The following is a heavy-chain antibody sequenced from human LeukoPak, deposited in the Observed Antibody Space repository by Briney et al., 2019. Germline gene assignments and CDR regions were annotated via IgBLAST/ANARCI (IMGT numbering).Heavy chain of an antibody. Sequence: GRSLRLSCAASGFTFSSYAMHWVRQAPGKGLEWVAIISYDGSNKYYADSVKGRFTISRDNSKNTLYLQMNSLRAEDTAVYYCAREDVSGAFDIWGQGTMVTVSS. CDR2: ISYDGSNK. CDR3: AREDVSGAFDI. CDR1: GFTFSSYA. D-gene: IGHD5/OR15-5a*01. V-gene: IGHV3-30*04. J-gene: IGHJ3*02.